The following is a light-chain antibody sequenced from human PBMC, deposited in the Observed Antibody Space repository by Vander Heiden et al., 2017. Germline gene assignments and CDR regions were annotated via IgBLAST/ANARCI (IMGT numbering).Light chain of an antibody. CDR2: DVS. J-gene: IGLJ3*02. CDR3: CSYAGSYTRV. V-gene: IGLV2-11*01. CDR1: SSDVGGYTY. Sequence: QSALTQPRSVSGSPGQSVTISCTGTSSDVGGYTYVSWYQQHPGKAPKLSVYDVSKRPSGVPDRFSGSKSGNTASLTISGLQAEDEADYYCCSYAGSYTRVFGGGTKLTVL.